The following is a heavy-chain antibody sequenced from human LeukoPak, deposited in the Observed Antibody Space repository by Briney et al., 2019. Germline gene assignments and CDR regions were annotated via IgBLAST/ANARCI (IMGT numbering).Heavy chain of an antibody. J-gene: IGHJ4*02. V-gene: IGHV3-30-3*01. CDR3: ARVGYYASGPFSYFDY. CDR2: ISYDGSNE. CDR1: GFTFSGYA. Sequence: GGSLRLSCAASGFTFSGYAMHWVRQAPGKGLEWVAVISYDGSNEYYADSVKGRFTISRDNSKNTLYLQMNSLSVEDTTVYYCARVGYYASGPFSYFDYWGQGTLVTVSS. D-gene: IGHD3-10*01.